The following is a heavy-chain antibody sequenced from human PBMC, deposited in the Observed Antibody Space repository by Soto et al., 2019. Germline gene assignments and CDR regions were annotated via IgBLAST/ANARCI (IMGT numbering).Heavy chain of an antibody. Sequence: SVKVSCKASGGTFSSYAISWVRQAPGQGLEWMGGIIPIFGTANYAQKFQGRVTITADKSTSTAYMELSSLRSEDTAVYYCARERRYDTTSWSYYYYGMDVWGQGTTVTVSS. V-gene: IGHV1-69*06. J-gene: IGHJ6*02. CDR3: ARERRYDTTSWSYYYYGMDV. D-gene: IGHD6-13*01. CDR1: GGTFSSYA. CDR2: IIPIFGTA.